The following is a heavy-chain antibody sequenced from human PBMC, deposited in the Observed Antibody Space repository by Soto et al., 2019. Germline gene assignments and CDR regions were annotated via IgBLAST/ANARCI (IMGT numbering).Heavy chain of an antibody. J-gene: IGHJ5*02. CDR2: IYWDDDK. V-gene: IGHV2-5*02. CDR1: GVSLTTRGVG. Sequence: QITLKESGPTLVKPTQTLPLTCTFYGVSLTTRGVGVGWIRQPPGKAMECLALIYWDDDKRYSLSLQSRLSSTKDTSKNQVVPTMTNVDPVDTATYYCAQIPNYYQYDWFDPWGEGTLVSVS. D-gene: IGHD3-16*01. CDR3: AQIPNYYQYDWFDP.